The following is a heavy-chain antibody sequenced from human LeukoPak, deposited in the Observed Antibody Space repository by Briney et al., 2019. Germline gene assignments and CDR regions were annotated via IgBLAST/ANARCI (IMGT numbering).Heavy chain of an antibody. D-gene: IGHD6-6*01. J-gene: IGHJ5*02. V-gene: IGHV4-39*07. CDR2: LYYRGST. Sequence: SETLSLTCTVSGGSITNISYYWGWIRQPPGKGLEWIGSLYYRGSTYYNPSLNSRVTISIDTSKSQFSLKLSSVTAADTAVYYCARGGSSALYNWFDPWGQGTLVTVSS. CDR3: ARGGSSALYNWFDP. CDR1: GGSITNISYY.